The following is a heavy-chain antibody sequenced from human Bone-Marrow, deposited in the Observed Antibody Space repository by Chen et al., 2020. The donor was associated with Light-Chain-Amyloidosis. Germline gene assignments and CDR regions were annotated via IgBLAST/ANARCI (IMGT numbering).Heavy chain of an antibody. J-gene: IGHJ6*03. Sequence: EVQLVEYGGGLVQPGGYQRLSCAASGFTFSRYWMHWVRQAPGKGLVWVSRINSDGSSTSYAYSVKGRFTISRDNAKNALYLQMNSLRAEDTAVYYCAREVAGGRYYYYYYMDVWGKGTTVTVSS. D-gene: IGHD6-13*01. CDR3: AREVAGGRYYYYYYMDV. CDR1: GFTFSRYW. V-gene: IGHV3-74*01. CDR2: INSDGSST.